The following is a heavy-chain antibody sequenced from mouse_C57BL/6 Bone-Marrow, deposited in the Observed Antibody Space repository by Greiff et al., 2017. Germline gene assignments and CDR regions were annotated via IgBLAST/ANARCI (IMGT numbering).Heavy chain of an antibody. CDR2: IDPSDSYT. J-gene: IGHJ4*01. V-gene: IGHV1-50*01. CDR1: GYTFTSYW. D-gene: IGHD2-1*01. Sequence: QVQLQQPGAELVKPGASVKLSCKASGYTFTSYWMQWVKQRPGQGLEWIGEIDPSDSYTNYNQKFKGKATLTVDTSSSTAYMQLSSLTSEDSAVYYCARMSLSHYGNYHAMDYWGQGTSVTVSS. CDR3: ARMSLSHYGNYHAMDY.